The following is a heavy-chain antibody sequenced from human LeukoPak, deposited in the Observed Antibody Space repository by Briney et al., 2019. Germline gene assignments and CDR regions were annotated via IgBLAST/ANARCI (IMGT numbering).Heavy chain of an antibody. D-gene: IGHD3-3*01. J-gene: IGHJ4*02. V-gene: IGHV1-69*13. CDR1: GGTFSSYA. CDR3: ARDPVTIFGAPGE. Sequence: ASVKVSCKASGGTFSSYAISWVRQAPGQGLEWMGGIIPIFGTANYAQKFQGRVTITADESTSTAYMELSSLRSEDTAVYYCARDPVTIFGAPGEWGQGTLVTVSS. CDR2: IIPIFGTA.